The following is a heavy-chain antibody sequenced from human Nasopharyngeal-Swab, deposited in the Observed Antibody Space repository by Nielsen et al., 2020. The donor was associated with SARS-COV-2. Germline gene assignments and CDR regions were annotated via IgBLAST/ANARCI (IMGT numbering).Heavy chain of an antibody. CDR1: GFSFSNNA. J-gene: IGHJ4*02. Sequence: GESLKISCSASGFSFSNNAMHWVRQAPGKGLECVSGINDNGGTTHYADSVKGRFTISRDTFKNVLYLQMSSLRPDDTALYYCVKDLVGRYSFEYWGQGTLVTVSS. V-gene: IGHV3-64D*06. CDR3: VKDLVGRYSFEY. D-gene: IGHD1-26*01. CDR2: INDNGGTT.